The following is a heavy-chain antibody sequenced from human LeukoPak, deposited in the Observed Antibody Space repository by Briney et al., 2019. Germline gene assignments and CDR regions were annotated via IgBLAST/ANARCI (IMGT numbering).Heavy chain of an antibody. CDR2: INWNGGST. D-gene: IGHD5-12*01. V-gene: IGHV3-20*04. CDR3: ARGGRYYYYYYMDV. J-gene: IGHJ6*03. Sequence: GGSLRLSCVAYRLTSDDYGMSWVRQDPGKGLEWVSGINWNGGSTGYADSVKGRFTISRDNAKNSLYLQMNSLRAEDTAFYYCARGGRYYYYYYMDVWGKGTTVTVSS. CDR1: RLTSDDYG.